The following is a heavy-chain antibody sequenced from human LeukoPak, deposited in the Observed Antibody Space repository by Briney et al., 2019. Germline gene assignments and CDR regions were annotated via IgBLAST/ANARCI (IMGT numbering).Heavy chain of an antibody. D-gene: IGHD1-26*01. Sequence: SGPALVKPTQTLTLTCTFSGFSLTTSKMCVNWIRQPPGKALEWLARINWDDDKYSSTSLKTRLTISKDTSKNQVVLTMTNMDPVDTATYYCARKNSGSYFDYWGQGTLVTVSS. CDR3: ARKNSGSYFDY. J-gene: IGHJ4*02. CDR1: GFSLTTSKMC. CDR2: INWDDDK. V-gene: IGHV2-70*11.